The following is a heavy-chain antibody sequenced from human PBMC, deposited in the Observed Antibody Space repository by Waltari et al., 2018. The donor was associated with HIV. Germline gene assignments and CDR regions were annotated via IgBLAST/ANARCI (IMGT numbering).Heavy chain of an antibody. CDR3: SREGYGGNPANDFDF. J-gene: IGHJ4*02. Sequence: QVQLQPSGAGLLKPSETLSLPCTVSGGFFSGSYWSWIRQPPGQGLEWIGEVNHSGNINYNPSLKSRLIISVDTSKSQFSLRLKSVTAADTAVYYCSREGYGGNPANDFDFWGQGTLVSVSS. CDR1: GGFFSGSY. CDR2: VNHSGNI. D-gene: IGHD2-15*01. V-gene: IGHV4-34*01.